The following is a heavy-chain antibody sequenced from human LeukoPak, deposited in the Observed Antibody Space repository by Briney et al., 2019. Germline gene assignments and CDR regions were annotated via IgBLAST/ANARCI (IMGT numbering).Heavy chain of an antibody. Sequence: GGSLRLSCAASGFTFSSYAMHWVRQAPGKGLEGVSLTHSGGSTYYADSVKGRFTISRDNSKNTLYLEMSSLRVDDAAIYYCARSVWGSYHFDYWGQGTRVTVSS. J-gene: IGHJ4*02. CDR2: THSGGST. V-gene: IGHV3-53*01. D-gene: IGHD3-16*01. CDR1: GFTFSSYA. CDR3: ARSVWGSYHFDY.